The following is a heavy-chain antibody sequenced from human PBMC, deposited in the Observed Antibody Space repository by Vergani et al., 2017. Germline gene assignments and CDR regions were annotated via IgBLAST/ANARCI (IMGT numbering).Heavy chain of an antibody. CDR3: AREGXVVVPAAMPDYYYYGMDV. CDR2: ISAYNGNT. J-gene: IGHJ6*02. V-gene: IGHV1-18*01. Sequence: QVQLVQSGAEVKKPGASVKVSCKASGYTFTSYGISWVRQAPGQGLEWMGWISAYNGNTNYAQKLQGRVTMTTDTSTSTAYMELRSLRSDDTAVYYCAREGXVVVPAAMPDYYYYGMDVWGQGTTVTVSS. CDR1: GYTFTSYG. D-gene: IGHD2-2*01.